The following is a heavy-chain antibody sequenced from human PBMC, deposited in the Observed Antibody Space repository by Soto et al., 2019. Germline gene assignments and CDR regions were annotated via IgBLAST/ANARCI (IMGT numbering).Heavy chain of an antibody. CDR1: GYSFTIYW. J-gene: IGHJ6*02. D-gene: IGHD5-12*01. CDR3: ARRGGGYGGYYYNYGLDV. Sequence: PGESLKISCKGSGYSFTIYWIGWVRQMPGKGLEWMGIIYPGDSNIRYSTSFQGQVTISVDKSISTAYLQWSSLMASDTAMYYCARRGGGYGGYYYNYGLDVWGQGTTVTVSS. V-gene: IGHV5-51*01. CDR2: IYPGDSNI.